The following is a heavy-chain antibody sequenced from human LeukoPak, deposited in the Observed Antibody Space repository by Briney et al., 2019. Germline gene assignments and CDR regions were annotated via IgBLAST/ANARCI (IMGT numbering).Heavy chain of an antibody. D-gene: IGHD2-8*02. CDR3: ATSARGRSSVVYN. CDR1: GGSISGDH. CDR2: IYYSGNT. V-gene: IGHV4-59*08. J-gene: IGHJ1*01. Sequence: PSEALSLTCTVSGGSISGDHWNWIRHPPGKGLEWIGSIYYSGNTNYNPSLQSRVTTSVETSKNQFSLKLNSVTAADTALYYCATSARGRSSVVYNWGERTLWTVSS.